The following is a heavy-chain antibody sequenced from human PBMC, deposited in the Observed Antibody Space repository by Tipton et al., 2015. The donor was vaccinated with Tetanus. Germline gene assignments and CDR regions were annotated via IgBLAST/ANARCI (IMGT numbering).Heavy chain of an antibody. Sequence: GLVKPSQTLSLTCSVSGGSISSGGYYWSWIRQHPGMGLEWLGNIYYTGKTYYNPSLKRLPTISLDTSKNHFSPRLTSLSAADPAVYFCARRGGGSTFDHWGQGTLVTVSS. J-gene: IGHJ4*02. CDR3: ARRGGGSTFDH. CDR2: IYYTGKT. V-gene: IGHV4-31*01. D-gene: IGHD1-26*01. CDR1: GGSISSGGYY.